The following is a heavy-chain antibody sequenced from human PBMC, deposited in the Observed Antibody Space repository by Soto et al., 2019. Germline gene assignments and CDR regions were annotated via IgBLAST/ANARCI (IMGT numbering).Heavy chain of an antibody. CDR3: ACYCSGNYPRFDP. D-gene: IGHD3-10*01. CDR1: GGSISSYY. V-gene: IGHV4-59*01. CDR2: IYYSGST. Sequence: PSETLSLTCTVSGGSISSYYWSWIRQPPGKGLEWIGYIYYSGSTNYNPSLKSRVTISVDTSKNQFSLKLSSVTAADTAVYYCACYCSGNYPRFDPWGQGTLVPVSS. J-gene: IGHJ5*02.